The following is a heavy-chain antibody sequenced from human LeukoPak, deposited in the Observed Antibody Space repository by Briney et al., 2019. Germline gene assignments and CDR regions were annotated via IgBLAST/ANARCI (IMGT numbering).Heavy chain of an antibody. V-gene: IGHV3-23*01. D-gene: IGHD3-10*01. CDR2: ISGSGGST. CDR1: GFTFSSYA. J-gene: IGHJ3*02. Sequence: QPGGSLRLSCAASGFTFSSYAMSWVRQAPGKGLEWVSAISGSGGSTYYADSVKGRFTISRDNSKNTLYLQMNSLRAEDTAVYYCAKPPSDPSSQTPKPDIWGQGTMVTVSS. CDR3: AKPPSDPSSQTPKPDI.